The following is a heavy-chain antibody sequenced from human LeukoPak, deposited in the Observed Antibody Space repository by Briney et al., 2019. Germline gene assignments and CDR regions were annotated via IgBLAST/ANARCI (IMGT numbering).Heavy chain of an antibody. J-gene: IGHJ4*02. Sequence: GGSLRLSCAASGLTFNTYWMTWVRQAPGKGLEWVANIKPDESETYYVDTVKGRFTISRDNAKNLLYLQMNSLRGEDTAVYYCGGFGYEAAVDLWGQGALVTISS. CDR1: GLTFNTYW. D-gene: IGHD6-13*01. V-gene: IGHV3-7*01. CDR3: GGFGYEAAVDL. CDR2: IKPDESET.